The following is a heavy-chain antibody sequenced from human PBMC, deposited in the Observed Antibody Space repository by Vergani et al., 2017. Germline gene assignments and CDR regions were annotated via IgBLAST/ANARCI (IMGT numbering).Heavy chain of an antibody. CDR1: GYSFTGYY. CDR3: ARVRSGAYYYDSSGYRTRNYFDY. J-gene: IGHJ4*02. Sequence: QVQLVQSGAEMKKPGASVKVSCKASGYSFTGYYMHWVRQAPGQGLEWMGWISAYNGNTNYAQKLQGRVTMTTDTSTSTAYMELRSLRSDDTAVYYCARVRSGAYYYDSSGYRTRNYFDYWGQGTLVTVSS. D-gene: IGHD3-22*01. V-gene: IGHV1-18*04. CDR2: ISAYNGNT.